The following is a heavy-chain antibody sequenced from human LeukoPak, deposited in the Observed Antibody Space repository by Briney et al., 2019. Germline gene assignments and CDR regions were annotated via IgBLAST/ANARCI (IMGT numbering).Heavy chain of an antibody. CDR3: ARDLGIAATHPDY. Sequence: ASVKVSCKASGYTFTGYYMHWVRQAPGQGLEWMGRINPNSGGTNYAQKFQGRVTMTRDTSISTAYMELSRLRSDNTAVYYCARDLGIAATHPDYWGQGTLVTVSS. J-gene: IGHJ4*02. CDR1: GYTFTGYY. D-gene: IGHD6-13*01. V-gene: IGHV1-2*06. CDR2: INPNSGGT.